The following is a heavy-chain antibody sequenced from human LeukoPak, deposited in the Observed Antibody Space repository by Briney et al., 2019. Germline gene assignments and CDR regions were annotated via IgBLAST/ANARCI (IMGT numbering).Heavy chain of an antibody. J-gene: IGHJ6*03. D-gene: IGHD5-24*01. Sequence: SVKVSCKASGGTFSSYAISWVRQAPGQGLEWMGGIIPIFGTANYAQKFQGRVTITTDESTSTAYMELSSLRSEDTAVYYCARVVRRDSYNPLYYYYYYMDVWGKGTTVTVSS. CDR1: GGTFSSYA. CDR2: IIPIFGTA. CDR3: ARVVRRDSYNPLYYYYYYMDV. V-gene: IGHV1-69*05.